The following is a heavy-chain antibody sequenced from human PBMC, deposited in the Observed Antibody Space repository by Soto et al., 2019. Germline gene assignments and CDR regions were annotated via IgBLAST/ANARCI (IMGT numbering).Heavy chain of an antibody. J-gene: IGHJ5*02. V-gene: IGHV1-2*04. CDR3: ARGLEVVVAATRVDWFDP. CDR1: GYTFTGYY. Sequence: APVKVSCKASGYTFTGYYMHWVRQAPGQGLEWMGWINPNSGGTNYAQKFQGWVTMTRDTSISTAYMELSRLRSDDTAVYYCARGLEVVVAATRVDWFDPWGQGTLVTVSS. D-gene: IGHD2-15*01. CDR2: INPNSGGT.